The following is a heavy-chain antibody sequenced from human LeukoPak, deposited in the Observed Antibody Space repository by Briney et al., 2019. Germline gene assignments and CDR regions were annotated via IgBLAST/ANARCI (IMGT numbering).Heavy chain of an antibody. CDR3: ARDHGGSYSY. V-gene: IGHV3-48*01. J-gene: IGHJ4*02. CDR1: GLTFSSYS. CDR2: ISSLSGTR. D-gene: IGHD1-26*01. Sequence: GGSLRLSCAASGLTFSSYSMNWVRQAPGKGLEWVSFISSLSGTRDYADSVGGRFTISRDNAKNSLYLHMDSLRSEDTAVYYCARDHGGSYSYWGQGTLVTVSS.